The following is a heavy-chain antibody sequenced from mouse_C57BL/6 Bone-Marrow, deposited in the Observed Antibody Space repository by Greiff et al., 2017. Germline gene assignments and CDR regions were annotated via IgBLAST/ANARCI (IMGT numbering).Heavy chain of an antibody. CDR1: GYTFTSYW. Sequence: QVQLQQPGAELVKPGASVKMSCKASGYTFTSYWITWVKQRPGQGLEWIGDIYPGSGSTNYNETFKSKATLTVDTSSSTAYMQLSSLTSEDSAVYYCAYGSSYNYAMDYWGQGTSVTVSS. J-gene: IGHJ4*01. V-gene: IGHV1-55*01. D-gene: IGHD1-1*01. CDR3: AYGSSYNYAMDY. CDR2: IYPGSGST.